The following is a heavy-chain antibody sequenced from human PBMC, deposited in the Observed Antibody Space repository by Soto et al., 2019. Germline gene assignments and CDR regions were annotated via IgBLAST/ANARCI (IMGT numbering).Heavy chain of an antibody. Sequence: QVQLQQWGAGLLKPSETLSLTSAVSGGSFSDYYYTWIRQPPGKGLEWFGEINQSEVTNHKPSLRGRVVISLDTSKAQFSLKMNSITAADTAVYYCVCSSSDYFYGLDLWGQGTTVIVSS. V-gene: IGHV4-34*01. J-gene: IGHJ6*02. D-gene: IGHD6-6*01. CDR1: GGSFSDYY. CDR2: INQSEVT. CDR3: VCSSSDYFYGLDL.